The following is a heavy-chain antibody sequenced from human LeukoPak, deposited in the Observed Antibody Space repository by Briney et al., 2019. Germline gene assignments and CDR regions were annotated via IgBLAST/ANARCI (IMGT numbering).Heavy chain of an antibody. CDR3: ARLWRDIVVVPAAIAQFDY. J-gene: IGHJ4*02. CDR1: GYTFTSYG. V-gene: IGHV1-18*01. CDR2: ISAYNGNT. Sequence: ASVKVSCKASGYTFTSYGISWVRQAPGQGLEWMGWISAYNGNTNYAQKLQGRVTMTTDTSTSTAYMGLRSLRSDDTAVYYCARLWRDIVVVPAAIAQFDYWGQGTLVTVSS. D-gene: IGHD2-2*01.